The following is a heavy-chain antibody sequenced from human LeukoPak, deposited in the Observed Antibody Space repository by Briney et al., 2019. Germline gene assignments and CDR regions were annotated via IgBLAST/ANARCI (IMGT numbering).Heavy chain of an antibody. CDR3: ARNNSNGFDF. J-gene: IGHJ4*02. D-gene: IGHD6-19*01. V-gene: IGHV4-38-2*02. CDR2: IFQSVST. Sequence: SETLSLTCTVSGHSISGGYYWGWIRQPPGKGLEGIGTIFQSVSTYYNPSLKSRVTTSVDTSKNQFSLKLSSVTAADTAVYYCARNNSNGFDFWSQGTLVTVSS. CDR1: GHSISGGYY.